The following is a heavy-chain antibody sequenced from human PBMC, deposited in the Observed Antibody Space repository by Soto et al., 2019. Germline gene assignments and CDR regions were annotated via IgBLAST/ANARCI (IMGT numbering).Heavy chain of an antibody. J-gene: IGHJ4*02. CDR2: IKQDGSEK. CDR3: ARRSARYCSGGSCYYHDY. V-gene: IGHV3-7*01. CDR1: GGNFSSYW. D-gene: IGHD2-15*01. Sequence: GGSLRLSCAASGGNFSSYWMSWVRQAPGKGLEWVANIKQDGSEKYYVDSVKGRFTISRDNAKNSLYLQMNSLRAEDTAVYYCARRSARYCSGGSCYYHDYWGQGTLVTVSS.